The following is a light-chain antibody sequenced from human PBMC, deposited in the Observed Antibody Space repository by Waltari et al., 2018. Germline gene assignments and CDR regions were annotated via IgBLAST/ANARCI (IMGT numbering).Light chain of an antibody. V-gene: IGLV2-14*01. CDR3: SSYTSSSTWV. CDR2: DVS. Sequence: QSALTQPASVSGSPGQSIPISCTGTSSDVGGYHYVSWYQQHPGKAPKFMIYDVSKRPSGVSNRFSGSKSGNTASLTISGLQAEDEADYYCSSYTSSSTWVFGGGTKLTVL. CDR1: SSDVGGYHY. J-gene: IGLJ3*02.